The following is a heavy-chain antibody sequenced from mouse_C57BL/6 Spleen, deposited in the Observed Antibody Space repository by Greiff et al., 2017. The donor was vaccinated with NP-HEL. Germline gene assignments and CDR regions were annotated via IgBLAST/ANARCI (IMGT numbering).Heavy chain of an antibody. Sequence: EVQLQQSGPELVKPGASVKISCKASGYSFTGYYMNWVKQSPEKSLEWIGEINPSTGGTTYNQKFKAKATLTVDKSSSTAYMQLKSLTSEDSAVYYCAKGLEEYFDVWGTGTTVTVSS. J-gene: IGHJ1*03. CDR1: GYSFTGYY. D-gene: IGHD3-3*01. CDR2: INPSTGGT. V-gene: IGHV1-42*01. CDR3: AKGLEEYFDV.